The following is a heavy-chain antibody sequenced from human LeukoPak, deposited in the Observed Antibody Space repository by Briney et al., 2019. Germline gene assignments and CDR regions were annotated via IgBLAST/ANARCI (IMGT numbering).Heavy chain of an antibody. CDR1: GYTFISYD. J-gene: IGHJ5*02. CDR2: MNPNSGNT. D-gene: IGHD2-2*01. Sequence: ASVKVSCKATGYTFISYDINWVRQAAGQGLEWMGWMNPNSGNTGYAQKFQGRVTMTRNTSISTAYMELSSLRSEDTAVYYCARVKVDQLLSPRGYWFDPWGQGTLVTVSS. CDR3: ARVKVDQLLSPRGYWFDP. V-gene: IGHV1-8*01.